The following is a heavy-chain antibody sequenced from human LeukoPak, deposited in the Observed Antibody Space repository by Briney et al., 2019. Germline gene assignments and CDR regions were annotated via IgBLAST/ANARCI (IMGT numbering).Heavy chain of an antibody. CDR2: ISFSGST. Sequence: SETLSLTCTVSGGSICSYYWSWIRQPPGKRLEWIGYISFSGSTNYNPSLKSRATISVDTSKKQFSLRLSSVTAADTAEYYCAREPVLSSSSGLYYYYYYMDVWGKGTRVTVSS. D-gene: IGHD6-6*01. V-gene: IGHV4-59*01. CDR1: GGSICSYY. CDR3: AREPVLSSSSGLYYYYYYMDV. J-gene: IGHJ6*03.